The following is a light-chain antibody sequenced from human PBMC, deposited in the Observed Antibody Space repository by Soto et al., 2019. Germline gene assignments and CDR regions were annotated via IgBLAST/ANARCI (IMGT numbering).Light chain of an antibody. Sequence: DIQMTQSPSSLSASVGDRVTITCQASQDISNYLNWYQQKPGKAPKLLIYDASNLETGVPSRFGGSGSGTDFTFSSSSLQPEDIATYACQQYGNLPPTFGQGTKLEIK. CDR3: QQYGNLPPT. CDR2: DAS. V-gene: IGKV1-33*01. CDR1: QDISNY. J-gene: IGKJ2*01.